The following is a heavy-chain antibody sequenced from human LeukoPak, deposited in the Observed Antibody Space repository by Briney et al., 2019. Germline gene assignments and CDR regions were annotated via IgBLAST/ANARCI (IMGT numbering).Heavy chain of an antibody. CDR2: IFYSGNT. CDR3: ARHRSKWLQSSFDY. CDR1: GGSINSSSYY. V-gene: IGHV4-39*01. J-gene: IGHJ4*02. Sequence: PSETLSLTCTVSGGSINSSSYYWGWIRQPPGKGLEWIGSIFYSGNTYDNPSLKSRVTISVDTSKNRFSLKLNSVTAADTAVYYCARHRSKWLQSSFDYWGQGTLVTVSS. D-gene: IGHD5-24*01.